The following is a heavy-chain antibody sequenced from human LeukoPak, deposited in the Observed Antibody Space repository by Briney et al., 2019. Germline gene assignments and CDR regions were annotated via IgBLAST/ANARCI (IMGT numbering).Heavy chain of an antibody. CDR1: GGSIXSSSYY. CDR2: IYYSGST. J-gene: IGHJ3*02. CDR3: AETLSSSYDAFDI. Sequence: SETLSLTCTVSGGSIXSSSYYWGWIRXXXXXXLEXIGSIYYSGSTYYNPSLKSRVTISVDTSKNQFSLKLSSVTAADTAVYYCAETLSSSYDAFDIWGQGTMVTVSS. D-gene: IGHD6-13*01. V-gene: IGHV4-39*01.